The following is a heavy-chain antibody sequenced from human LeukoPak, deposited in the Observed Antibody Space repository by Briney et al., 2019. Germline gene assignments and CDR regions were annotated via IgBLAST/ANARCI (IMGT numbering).Heavy chain of an antibody. Sequence: GGSLGLSCVASEFTFSSHAMNWVRQAPGKGLEWVSSISDGGESTYYADSGKGRFTVSRDNSKNTLYLQINSLRGEDTAVYYCAKGKYSSGGVPDYWGQGTLVTVSS. CDR2: ISDGGEST. CDR3: AKGKYSSGGVPDY. D-gene: IGHD6-19*01. V-gene: IGHV3-23*01. J-gene: IGHJ4*02. CDR1: EFTFSSHA.